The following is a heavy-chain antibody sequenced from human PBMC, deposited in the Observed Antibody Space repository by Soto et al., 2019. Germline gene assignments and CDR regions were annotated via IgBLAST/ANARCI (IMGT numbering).Heavy chain of an antibody. CDR1: GFTFSNYA. Sequence: EVQLLESGGGLVQRGGSLRLSCAVSGFTFSNYAMSWVRQTPGKGLEWVSTVTGTSGGTYYADSVKGRFTISRDNSKNTLYLQMSSLRFDDTAIYYCATRPACPNPGYHVQGHRYFDYWGQGTLVPVSS. CDR3: ATRPACPNPGYHVQGHRYFDY. D-gene: IGHD5-12*01. J-gene: IGHJ4*02. V-gene: IGHV3-23*01. CDR2: VTGTSGGT.